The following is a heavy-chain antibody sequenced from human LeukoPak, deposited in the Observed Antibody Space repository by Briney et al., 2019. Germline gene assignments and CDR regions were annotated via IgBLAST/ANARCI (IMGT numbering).Heavy chain of an antibody. CDR2: IKQDGSEK. CDR1: GFTFNTNW. D-gene: IGHD5-18*01. Sequence: PGGSLRLSCAASGFTFNTNWMTSVRQAPAKGLEWVASIKQDGSEKYYVDSVKGRFTISRDNARHSLCLQMNSLRAEDTAMYYCARAGYTYATFYYWGQGTLVTVSS. CDR3: ARAGYTYATFYY. V-gene: IGHV3-7*01. J-gene: IGHJ4*02.